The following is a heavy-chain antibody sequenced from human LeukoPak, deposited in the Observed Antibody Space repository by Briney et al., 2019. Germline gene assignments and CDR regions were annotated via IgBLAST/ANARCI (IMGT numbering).Heavy chain of an antibody. V-gene: IGHV3-7*01. D-gene: IGHD3-16*01. CDR1: GFTLSTYW. CDR2: INPDGSGK. J-gene: IGHJ4*02. CDR3: ASWGAGGNS. Sequence: GSLRLSCEASGFTLSTYWMNWVRQVPGKGLDWVANINPDGSGKRYVDSVKGRFTIARDNADNTLSLQMNSLRAEDTAVYYCASWGAGGNSWGQGTLVTVSS.